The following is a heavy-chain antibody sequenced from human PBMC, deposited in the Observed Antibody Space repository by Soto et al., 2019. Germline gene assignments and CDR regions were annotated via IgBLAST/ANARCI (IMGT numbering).Heavy chain of an antibody. CDR2: IIPIFGTA. D-gene: IGHD2-15*01. CDR1: GGTFSSYA. CDR3: AREWEYCSGGSCYPKFAHYYYGMDG. V-gene: IGHV1-69*13. J-gene: IGHJ6*04. Sequence: SVKVSCKASGGTFSSYAISWVRQAPGQGLEWMGGIIPIFGTANYAQKFQGRVTITADESTSTAYMELSSLRSEDTAVYYCAREWEYCSGGSCYPKFAHYYYGMDGWGKGTTVTVPS.